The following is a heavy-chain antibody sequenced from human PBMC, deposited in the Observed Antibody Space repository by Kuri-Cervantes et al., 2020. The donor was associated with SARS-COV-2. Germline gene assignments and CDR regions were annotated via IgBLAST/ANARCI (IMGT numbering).Heavy chain of an antibody. CDR3: ARDRDDAFDI. Sequence: ASVKVSCKVSGYTLTELSMHWVRQAPGQGLEWMGWINPNSGGTNYAQKFQGRVTMTRDTSISTAYMELSRLRSDDTAVYYCARDRDDAFDIWGQGTMVTVSS. CDR2: INPNSGGT. CDR1: GYTLTELS. V-gene: IGHV1-2*02. J-gene: IGHJ3*02.